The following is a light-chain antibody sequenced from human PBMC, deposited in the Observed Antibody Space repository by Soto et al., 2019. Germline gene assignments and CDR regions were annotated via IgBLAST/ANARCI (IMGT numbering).Light chain of an antibody. CDR3: QSYDSSLRGSI. CDR1: SSNIGAGYD. Sequence: QSVLTPPPSVSAAPGQRVTISCTGSSSNIGAGYDVHWYQHLPGTAPKLLIYANRGRPSGVPDRFSGSKSGTSASLGITGVQDEDEADYYCQSYDSSLRGSIFGGGTKLTVL. V-gene: IGLV1-40*01. CDR2: ANR. J-gene: IGLJ2*01.